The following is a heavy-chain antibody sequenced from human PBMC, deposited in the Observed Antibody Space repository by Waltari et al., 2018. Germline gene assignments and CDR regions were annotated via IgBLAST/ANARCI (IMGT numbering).Heavy chain of an antibody. CDR3: TGGAVTGTDF. Sequence: EVQVVESGGGLVQTGGSLQLSCETSGFTFSGSTIHWVRQTSGKGLEWIGRIRSKPNNYATRYTASVEGRFTISRDDSENTAYLQMSSLMTEDTAVYYCTGGAVTGTDFWGQGTLVTVSS. CDR2: IRSKPNNYAT. D-gene: IGHD6-13*01. V-gene: IGHV3-73*01. CDR1: GFTFSGST. J-gene: IGHJ4*02.